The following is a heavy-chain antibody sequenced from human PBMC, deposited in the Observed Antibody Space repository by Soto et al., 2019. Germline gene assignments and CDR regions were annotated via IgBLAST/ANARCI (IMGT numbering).Heavy chain of an antibody. CDR1: GGSISSSSYY. CDR3: VLPAAYPYYYYYMDV. J-gene: IGHJ6*03. D-gene: IGHD2-2*01. Sequence: SETLSLTCTVSGGSISSSSYYWGWIRQPPGKGLEWIGSIYYSGRTYYNPSLKSRVTISVDTSQNQFSLKLCSVTAADTAVYYCVLPAAYPYYYYYMDVWGKGTTVTVSS. CDR2: IYYSGRT. V-gene: IGHV4-39*01.